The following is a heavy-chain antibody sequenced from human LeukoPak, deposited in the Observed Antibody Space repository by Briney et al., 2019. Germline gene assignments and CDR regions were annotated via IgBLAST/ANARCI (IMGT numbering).Heavy chain of an antibody. Sequence: PGGSLRLSCAASGFTFSSYALSWVRQAPGKGLEWVSAISGSGGSTYYADSVKGRFTISRDNSKNTLYLQMNSLRAEDTAVYYCAKDLVVPYYFDYWGQGTLVTVSS. CDR2: ISGSGGST. J-gene: IGHJ4*02. D-gene: IGHD2-2*01. CDR3: AKDLVVPYYFDY. V-gene: IGHV3-23*01. CDR1: GFTFSSYA.